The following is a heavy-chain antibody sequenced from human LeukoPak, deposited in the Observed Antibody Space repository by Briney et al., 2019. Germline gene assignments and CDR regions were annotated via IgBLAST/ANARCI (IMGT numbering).Heavy chain of an antibody. CDR1: GFTFSSSA. Sequence: GGSLRLSCAASGFTFSSSAMSWVRQAPGKGLEWVSSISGSGSGGITDYAESVKGRFTRSRDKYKNAMYLEMNSLSTEDTAVYYCAKVRYCSGVNCYPDDNWGQGTLVTVSS. D-gene: IGHD2-15*01. J-gene: IGHJ4*02. CDR2: ISGSGSGGIT. CDR3: AKVRYCSGVNCYPDDN. V-gene: IGHV3-23*01.